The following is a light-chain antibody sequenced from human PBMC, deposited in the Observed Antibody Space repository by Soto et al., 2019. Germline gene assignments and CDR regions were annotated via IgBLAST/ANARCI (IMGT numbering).Light chain of an antibody. CDR3: QVWDIMTDNYV. CDR2: YDS. CDR1: NIGDKR. J-gene: IGLJ1*01. Sequence: SYVLTQPPSVSVAPEKTATITCGGTNIGDKRVHWYRQKPGQAPVLLISYDSDRPSGIPERFSGSNSGNTATLTISRVEAGDEADYYCQVWDIMTDNYVFGGGTKLTVL. V-gene: IGLV3-21*04.